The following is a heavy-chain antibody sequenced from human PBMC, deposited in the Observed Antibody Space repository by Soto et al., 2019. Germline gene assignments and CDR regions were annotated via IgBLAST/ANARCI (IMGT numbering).Heavy chain of an antibody. D-gene: IGHD5-12*01. Sequence: QVQLVQSGAEVKKPGASVKVSCKASGYTFTNYGLSWVRQAPGQGLEWMGWISAYNGNTNYAQKFQGRVTMTTDTSTSTAYMELRSLRSDDTAVYYWARTKGVYSGPTSYNWFGPWGQGTLVTVSS. CDR1: GYTFTNYG. J-gene: IGHJ5*02. CDR2: ISAYNGNT. V-gene: IGHV1-18*01. CDR3: ARTKGVYSGPTSYNWFGP.